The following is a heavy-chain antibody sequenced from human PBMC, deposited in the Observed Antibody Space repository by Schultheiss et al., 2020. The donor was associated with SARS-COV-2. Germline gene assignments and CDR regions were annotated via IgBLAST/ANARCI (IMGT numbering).Heavy chain of an antibody. CDR1: GGSFSGYY. Sequence: SETLSLTCAVYGGSFSGYYWSWIRQPPGKGLEWIGYIYYSGSTNYNPSLKSRVTISVDTSKNQFSLKLTSATAADTAVYYCGRESDYPSYFDYWGQGTLVTVSS. J-gene: IGHJ4*02. V-gene: IGHV4-59*08. CDR2: IYYSGST. D-gene: IGHD3-10*01. CDR3: GRESDYPSYFDY.